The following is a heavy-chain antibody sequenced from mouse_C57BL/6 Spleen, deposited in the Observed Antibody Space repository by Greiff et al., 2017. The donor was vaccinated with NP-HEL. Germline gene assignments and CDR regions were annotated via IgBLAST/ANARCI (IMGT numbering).Heavy chain of an antibody. D-gene: IGHD1-1*01. CDR1: GYTFTSYW. CDR2: INPSSGYT. Sequence: QVQLQQSGAELAKPGASVKLSCKASGYTFTSYWMHWVKQRPGQGLEWIGYINPSSGYTKYNQKFKDKATLTADKLSSTAYMQLSCLTYEDSAVYYCARLRWDGSSLACFAYWGQGTLVTVSA. J-gene: IGHJ3*01. CDR3: ARLRWDGSSLACFAY. V-gene: IGHV1-7*01.